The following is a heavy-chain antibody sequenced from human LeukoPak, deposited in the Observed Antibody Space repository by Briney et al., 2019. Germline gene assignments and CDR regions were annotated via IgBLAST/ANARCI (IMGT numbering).Heavy chain of an antibody. CDR1: GRSFSGYY. Sequence: SETLSLTCSVYGRSFSGYYWSWIRQPPGKGLEWIGEINPSGSTNYKPSLKSRVTISVDTSKNQLSLKLTSVTAADTAVYYCAREDLNYYDISGDFTPYYYFGMDVWGPGTTVTVSS. V-gene: IGHV4-34*01. CDR3: AREDLNYYDISGDFTPYYYFGMDV. D-gene: IGHD3-22*01. CDR2: INPSGST. J-gene: IGHJ6*02.